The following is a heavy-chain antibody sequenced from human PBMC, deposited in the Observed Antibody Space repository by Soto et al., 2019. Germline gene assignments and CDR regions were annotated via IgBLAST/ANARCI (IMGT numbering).Heavy chain of an antibody. D-gene: IGHD4-4*01. CDR3: AREVSATVTTYYFDY. CDR2: IYYSGST. V-gene: IGHV4-59*01. J-gene: IGHJ4*02. Sequence: QVQLQESGPGLVKPSETLSLTCTVSGGSISSYYWSWIRQPPGKGLEWIGYIYYSGSTNYNPSLKRRVTISVDTSKNQFSLKLSSVTAADTAVYYCAREVSATVTTYYFDYWGQGTLVTVSS. CDR1: GGSISSYY.